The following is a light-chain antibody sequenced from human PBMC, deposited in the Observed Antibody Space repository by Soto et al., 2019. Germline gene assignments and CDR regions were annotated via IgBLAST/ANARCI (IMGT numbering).Light chain of an antibody. J-gene: IGLJ3*02. Sequence: QSVLTQPPSVSGAPGQRVTISCTGSSSNIGAGYDVHWYQQLPGTAPKLLIYGNSNRPSGVPDRFSGSKSGTSASLAITGVQDEDEADYYCQSYDSSLSGWVFGGGTKLNVL. CDR3: QSYDSSLSGWV. CDR1: SSNIGAGYD. V-gene: IGLV1-40*01. CDR2: GNS.